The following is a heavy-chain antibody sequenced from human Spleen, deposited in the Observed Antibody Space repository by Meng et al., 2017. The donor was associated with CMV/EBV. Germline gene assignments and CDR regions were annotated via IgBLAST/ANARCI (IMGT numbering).Heavy chain of an antibody. CDR2: MYQSGST. V-gene: IGHV4-30-2*01. CDR1: SIYSGDYS. Sequence: SIYSGDYSWSWIRQRPGKGLEWIGYMYQSGSTYYNPSLRSRVTISVDRSRVRFSLDLTSVTAADTAVYYCARARCGGDCWGGLGWFDPWGQGTLVTVSS. D-gene: IGHD2-21*02. CDR3: ARARCGGDCWGGLGWFDP. J-gene: IGHJ5*02.